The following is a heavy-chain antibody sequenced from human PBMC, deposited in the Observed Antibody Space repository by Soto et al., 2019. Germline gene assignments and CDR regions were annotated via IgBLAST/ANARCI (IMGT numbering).Heavy chain of an antibody. V-gene: IGHV3-11*01. J-gene: IGHJ4*02. D-gene: IGHD4-17*01. CDR2: ITSSGSTI. CDR1: AFDFSDPY. Sequence: QVQLVESGGGLVKPGGSLRLSCAASAFDFSDPYMSCIRQAPRKGKEWISYITSSGSTIYYAHSVKSRFTYSRDNARTSPYLQMDSLAADAPTVYYGARGGASVTTPFDYWGQGTQVTV. CDR3: ARGGASVTTPFDY.